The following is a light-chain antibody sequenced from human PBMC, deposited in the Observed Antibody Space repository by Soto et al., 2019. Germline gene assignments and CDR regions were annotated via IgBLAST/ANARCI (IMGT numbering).Light chain of an antibody. V-gene: IGLV2-14*01. CDR2: DVT. J-gene: IGLJ1*01. Sequence: ALTQPASVSGSPGQSVTISCTGTSSDVGGYIYVSWYQQHPGKAPKLMIYDVTSRPSGVSYRFSGSKSGNTASLTISGLQAEDEADYYCSSYTTSSSYVFGTGTKVTVL. CDR1: SSDVGGYIY. CDR3: SSYTTSSSYV.